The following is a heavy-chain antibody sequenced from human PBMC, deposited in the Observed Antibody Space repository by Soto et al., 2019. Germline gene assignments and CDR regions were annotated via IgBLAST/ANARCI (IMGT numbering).Heavy chain of an antibody. V-gene: IGHV4-39*01. CDR3: ARSRGDPPTSPPDYYYYYGMDV. J-gene: IGHJ6*02. D-gene: IGHD3-10*01. CDR1: GGSISSSSYY. CDR2: IYYSGST. Sequence: PSETLSLTCTVSGGSISSSSYYWGWIRQPPGKGLEWIGSIYYSGSTYYNPSLKSRVTISVDTSKNQFSLKLSSVTAADTAVYYCARSRGDPPTSPPDYYYYYGMDVWGQGTTVTVSS.